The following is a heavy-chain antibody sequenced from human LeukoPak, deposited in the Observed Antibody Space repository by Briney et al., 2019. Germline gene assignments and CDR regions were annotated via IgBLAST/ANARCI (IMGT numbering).Heavy chain of an antibody. D-gene: IGHD3-22*01. CDR2: ISGGGNIT. V-gene: IGHV3-23*01. J-gene: IGHJ4*02. Sequence: GRSLRLSCVVSGFTFSSYAMHWVRQAPGKGLEWVSAISGGGNITYSADSVQGRFTISRDNSKNTLYLQMNSLRAEDTAVYYCAKDHAYDTSGYYYDYWGQGTLVTVSS. CDR3: AKDHAYDTSGYYYDY. CDR1: GFTFSSYA.